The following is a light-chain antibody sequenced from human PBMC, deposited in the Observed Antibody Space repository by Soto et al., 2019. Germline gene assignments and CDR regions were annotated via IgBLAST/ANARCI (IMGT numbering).Light chain of an antibody. V-gene: IGLV2-14*01. CDR2: DVS. CDR1: SSDVGGYNY. CDR3: SSYTGSSTLVV. Sequence: QSALTQPASVSGSPGQSITISCTGTSSDVGGYNYVPWYQQHPGKAPKLMIYDVSNRPSGVSNRFSGSKSGNTAYLTISGLQAEDEAEYYCSSYTGSSTLVVFGGGTKLTVL. J-gene: IGLJ2*01.